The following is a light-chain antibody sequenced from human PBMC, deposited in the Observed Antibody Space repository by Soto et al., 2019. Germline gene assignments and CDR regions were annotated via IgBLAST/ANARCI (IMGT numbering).Light chain of an antibody. CDR3: SSFTADNTQV. Sequence: QSALTQPASVSGSPGQPLTISCAGSGSDVGGYNYVSWYQQHPGKAPKLIIYDVSSRPSGVSIRFSGSKSVNTASLTISGLQAEDEAEYYCSSFTADNTQVFGTGTKVTVL. J-gene: IGLJ1*01. V-gene: IGLV2-14*03. CDR2: DVS. CDR1: GSDVGGYNY.